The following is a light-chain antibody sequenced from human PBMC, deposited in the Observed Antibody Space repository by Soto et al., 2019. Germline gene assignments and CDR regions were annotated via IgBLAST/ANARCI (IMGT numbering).Light chain of an antibody. CDR3: ISYAGSHNL. J-gene: IGLJ2*01. CDR2: EVS. V-gene: IGLV2-8*01. CDR1: SSDVGGYNY. Sequence: QSVLTQPPSASGSPGQSVTISCTGTSSDVGGYNYVSWYQQHPGKAPKLMIYEVSKRPSGVPDRFSGSKSGNTASLTVSGLQAEDEADYYCISYAGSHNLFGGGTKLTVL.